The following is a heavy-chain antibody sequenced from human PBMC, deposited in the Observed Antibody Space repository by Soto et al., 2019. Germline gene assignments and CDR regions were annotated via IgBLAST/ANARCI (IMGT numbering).Heavy chain of an antibody. CDR3: ARSTIFGVVTRSYYFDY. CDR1: GGSIRSGGYY. J-gene: IGHJ4*02. Sequence: SETLSLTCTVFGGSIRSGGYYWSWIRQHPGKGLEWIGYIYYSGSTNYNMSLKSRVNISVDTSKNQFSLKLSSVTAADTAVYYCARSTIFGVVTRSYYFDYWGQGTLVTVSS. CDR2: IYYSGST. V-gene: IGHV4-31*03. D-gene: IGHD3-3*01.